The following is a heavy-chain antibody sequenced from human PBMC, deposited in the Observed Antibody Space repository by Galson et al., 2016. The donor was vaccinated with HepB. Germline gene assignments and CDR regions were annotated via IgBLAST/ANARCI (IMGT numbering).Heavy chain of an antibody. J-gene: IGHJ3*02. V-gene: IGHV4-39*01. Sequence: ETLSLTCVVSGDSISSSSYYWAWIRQSPGKGLEWIGSIHYSGSTYYAPSLKSRVTISVDTSKNQFSLKVRSVTASDTAVYYCARPRSSGTYDPFDMWGQGTMVSVSS. CDR3: ARPRSSGTYDPFDM. CDR1: GDSISSSSYY. D-gene: IGHD3-22*01. CDR2: IHYSGST.